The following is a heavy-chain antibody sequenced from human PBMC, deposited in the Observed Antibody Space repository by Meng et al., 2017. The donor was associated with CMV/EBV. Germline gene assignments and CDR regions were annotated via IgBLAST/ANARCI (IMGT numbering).Heavy chain of an antibody. CDR2: INHSGST. CDR3: ARGLARKPDYYYYYGMDV. J-gene: IGHJ6*02. Sequence: SDPLSLTCAVYGGSFSGYYWSRIRQPPGKGLEWIGEINHSGSTNYNPSLKSRVTISVDTSKNQFSLKLRSVTAADTAVYYGARGLARKPDYYYYYGMDVWGQGATVTVSS. CDR1: GGSFSGYY. D-gene: IGHD1-14*01. V-gene: IGHV4-34*01.